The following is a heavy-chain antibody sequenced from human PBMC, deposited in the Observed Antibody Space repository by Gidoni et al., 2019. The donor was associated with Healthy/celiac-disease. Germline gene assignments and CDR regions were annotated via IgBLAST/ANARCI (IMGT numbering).Heavy chain of an antibody. CDR2: IIPILGIA. V-gene: IGHV1-69*04. CDR1: GGTFSSYA. Sequence: QVQLVQSGAEVKKPGSSVKVSCKASGGTFSSYAISWVRQAPGQGLEWMGRIIPILGIANYAQKFQGRVTITADKSTSTAYMELSSLRSEDTAVYYCAVREETYGYYYYYGMDVWGQGTTVTVSS. J-gene: IGHJ6*02. D-gene: IGHD3-10*01. CDR3: AVREETYGYYYYYGMDV.